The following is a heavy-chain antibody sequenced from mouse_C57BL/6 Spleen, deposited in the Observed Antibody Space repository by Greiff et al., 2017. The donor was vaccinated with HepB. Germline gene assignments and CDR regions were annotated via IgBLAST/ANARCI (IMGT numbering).Heavy chain of an antibody. CDR1: GCTFTSYW. V-gene: IGHV1-50*01. Sequence: VQLQQPGAELVKPGASVKLSCKASGCTFTSYWMQWVKQRPGQGLEWIGEIDPSDSYTNYNQKFKGKATLTVDTSSSTAYMQLSSLTSEDSAVYYCARRTRGDYWGQGTSVTVSS. CDR3: ARRTRGDY. CDR2: IDPSDSYT. J-gene: IGHJ4*01.